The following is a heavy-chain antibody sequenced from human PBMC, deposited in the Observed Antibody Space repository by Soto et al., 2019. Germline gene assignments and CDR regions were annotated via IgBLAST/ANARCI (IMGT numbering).Heavy chain of an antibody. CDR2: IIPILGIA. J-gene: IGHJ6*02. Sequence: QVQLVQSGAEVKKPGSSVKVSCKASGGTFSSYTLSWVRQAPGQGREWMGRIIPILGIANYAQKFQGRVTITADKSTSTAYMELSSRRSEDTAVYYCAGERAAAEHYYYYGMDVWGQGTTVTVSS. CDR1: GGTFSSYT. D-gene: IGHD6-13*01. V-gene: IGHV1-69*02. CDR3: AGERAAAEHYYYYGMDV.